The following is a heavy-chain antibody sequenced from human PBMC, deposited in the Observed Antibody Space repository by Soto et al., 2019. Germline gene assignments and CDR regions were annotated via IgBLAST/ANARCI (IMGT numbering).Heavy chain of an antibody. CDR1: GFTFSSYG. D-gene: IGHD3-3*01. CDR2: ISYDGSNK. CDR3: AKDSYDFWSGPGGMDV. Sequence: QTGGSLRLSCAASGFTFSSYGMHWVRQAPGKGLEWVAVISYDGSNKYYADSVKGRFTISRDNSKNTLYLQMNSLRAEDTAVYYCAKDSYDFWSGPGGMDVWGQGTTVTVSS. V-gene: IGHV3-30*18. J-gene: IGHJ6*02.